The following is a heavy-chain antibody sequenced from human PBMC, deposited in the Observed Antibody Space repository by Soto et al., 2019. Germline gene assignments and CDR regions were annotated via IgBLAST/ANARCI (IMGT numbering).Heavy chain of an antibody. CDR1: GFTFSSYG. CDR3: AKTSNQDYYYYYMDV. J-gene: IGHJ6*03. Sequence: QVQLVESGGGVVQPGRSLRLSCAASGFTFSSYGMHWVRQAPGKGLEWVAVISYDGSNKYYADSVKGRFTISRDNSKNTLYLQMHSLRAEDTAVYYCAKTSNQDYYYYYMDVWGKGTTVTVSS. V-gene: IGHV3-30*18. CDR2: ISYDGSNK. D-gene: IGHD4-4*01.